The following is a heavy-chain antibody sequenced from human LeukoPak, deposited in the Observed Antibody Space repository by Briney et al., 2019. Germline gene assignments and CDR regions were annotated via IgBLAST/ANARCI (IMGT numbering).Heavy chain of an antibody. CDR2: IKRDGSER. CDR3: TRDLNSGGSY. Sequence: PGGSLRLSCAASGFTFSSYWMTWVRQAPGKGLEWVANIKRDGSERHYVDSVKGRFTISRDNSKNTLFLQMDSLRAEDTAVYYCTRDLNSGGSYWGQGTLVTVSS. D-gene: IGHD2-15*01. V-gene: IGHV3-7*03. CDR1: GFTFSSYW. J-gene: IGHJ4*02.